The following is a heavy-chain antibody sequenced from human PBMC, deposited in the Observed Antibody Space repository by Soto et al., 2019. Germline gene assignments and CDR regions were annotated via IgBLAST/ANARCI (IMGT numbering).Heavy chain of an antibody. V-gene: IGHV3-7*01. CDR2: ISKDGGDK. Sequence: GGSLRLSCAASGFIFSDYWMNWVRQAPGMGLESVASISKDGGDKYYVDSVRGRFTISRDNAKNSLYLQIDSLRAEDTAVYYCARIRGDFWPSYYKNEFDYWGQGTLVTVSS. CDR1: GFIFSDYW. CDR3: ARIRGDFWPSYYKNEFDY. D-gene: IGHD3-10*01. J-gene: IGHJ4*02.